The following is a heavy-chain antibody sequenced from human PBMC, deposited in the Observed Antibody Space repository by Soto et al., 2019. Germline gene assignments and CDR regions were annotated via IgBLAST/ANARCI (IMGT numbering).Heavy chain of an antibody. J-gene: IGHJ6*02. CDR3: ARLHGYCINTACYGHYVMDV. Sequence: LHTLSLTCTLSRSSLSRTNNTSSWISLPPRQGLERVGSLYYSGTTYYNPSLKSRVTVSVDTSKNHLSLTVSSVTAADTAIYYCARLHGYCINTACYGHYVMDVWGQGTTVTVSS. V-gene: IGHV4-39*01. CDR2: LYYSGTT. D-gene: IGHD2-2*01. CDR1: RSSLSRTNNT.